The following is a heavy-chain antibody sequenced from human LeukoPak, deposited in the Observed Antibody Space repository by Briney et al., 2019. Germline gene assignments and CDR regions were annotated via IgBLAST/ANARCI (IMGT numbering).Heavy chain of an antibody. CDR3: ARDRVSDYFDY. CDR2: IYYSGST. V-gene: IGHV4-30-4*01. D-gene: IGHD3-10*01. Sequence: SETLSLTCTVSGGSIRSSYYYWSWIRQPPGKGLEWIGYIYYSGSTYYNPSLRSRVTISVDTSKNQFSLKLSSVTAADTAVYYCARDRVSDYFDYWGQGTLVTVSS. CDR1: GGSIRSSYYY. J-gene: IGHJ4*02.